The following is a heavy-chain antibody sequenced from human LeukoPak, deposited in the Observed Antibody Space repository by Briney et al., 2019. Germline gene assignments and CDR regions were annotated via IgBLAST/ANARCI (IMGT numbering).Heavy chain of an antibody. D-gene: IGHD1-26*01. CDR3: ARDKRGATFDY. J-gene: IGHJ4*02. Sequence: GGSLRLSCAASGFTFSSYAMHWVRQAPGKGLEWVAVISYDGSNKYYADSVKGRFTISRDNSKNTLYLQMNTLRAKDTAVYYCARDKRGATFDYWGQGTLVTVSP. CDR1: GFTFSSYA. CDR2: ISYDGSNK. V-gene: IGHV3-30-3*01.